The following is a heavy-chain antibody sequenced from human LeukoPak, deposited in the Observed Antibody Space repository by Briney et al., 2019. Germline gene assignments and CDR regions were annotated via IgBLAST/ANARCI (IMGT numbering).Heavy chain of an antibody. V-gene: IGHV5-51*01. D-gene: IGHD6-6*01. CDR3: ARHEALIAAREADYYGMDV. J-gene: IGHJ6*02. Sequence: GASLQISCKGSGSRFTSYWIGWVRQMPGKGLEWMGIIYPGDSDTSYSPSFQGQVTISADKSISTAYLQWSSLKASDTAMYYCARHEALIAAREADYYGMDVWGQGTTVTVSS. CDR1: GSRFTSYW. CDR2: IYPGDSDT.